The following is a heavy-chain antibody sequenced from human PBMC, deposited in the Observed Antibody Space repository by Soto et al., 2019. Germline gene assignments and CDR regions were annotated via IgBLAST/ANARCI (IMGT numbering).Heavy chain of an antibody. Sequence: SETLSLTCTVSGGSISSPFSSWSWVRPPPGKGLEWIGQISYVGNTRYKLSIQSRVTISVDTSQNQFTLKFTSASAAATATYAWARGGGGWNGLDSWGQGTPVTVSS. D-gene: IGHD2-21*01. V-gene: IGHV4-61*01. CDR3: ARGGGGWNGLDS. J-gene: IGHJ5*01. CDR2: ISYVGNT. CDR1: GGSISSPFSS.